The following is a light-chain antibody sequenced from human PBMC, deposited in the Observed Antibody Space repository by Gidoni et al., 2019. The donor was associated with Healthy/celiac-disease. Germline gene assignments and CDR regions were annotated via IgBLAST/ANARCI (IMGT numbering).Light chain of an antibody. Sequence: DIQLTQSPSFLSASVGDRVTITCRASQGIGSYLAWYQQKPGKAPKLLIYAASTLQDGVSSRFSCRGSGTAFTLTISSLQPEDFATYSCQQLSGSPLTFGPGTQVDFK. CDR2: AAS. CDR1: QGIGSY. J-gene: IGKJ3*01. V-gene: IGKV1-9*01. CDR3: QQLSGSPLT.